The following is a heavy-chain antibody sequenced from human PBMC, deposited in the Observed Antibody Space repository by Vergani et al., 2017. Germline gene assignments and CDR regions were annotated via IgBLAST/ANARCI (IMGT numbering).Heavy chain of an antibody. J-gene: IGHJ1*01. CDR1: GFTFSIYG. Sequence: VQLVESGGGVVQPGGSLRLSCTVSGFTFSIYGMHWVRQAPGKGLEWVAFIRYDGSKKFYGDSVKGRFSLSRDDSQKTVFLQMNNLRVEDSGLYYCTKAVQYDSDNFHESWGQGAQVAVSS. V-gene: IGHV3-30*02. CDR3: TKAVQYDSDNFHES. D-gene: IGHD1-1*01. CDR2: IRYDGSKK.